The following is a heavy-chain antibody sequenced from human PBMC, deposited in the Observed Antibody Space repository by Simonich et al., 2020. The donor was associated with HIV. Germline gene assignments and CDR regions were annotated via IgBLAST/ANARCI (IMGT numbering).Heavy chain of an antibody. Sequence: EVQLVESGGGLVQPGRSLRLSCAASGFPFDDYAMHWVRQAPGTGRGGVPGIRWNSGSNGYADSVKGRFTISRDNAKNSLYLQMNSLRAEDTALYYCAKDKGAYYGSGSPVYWGQGTLVTVSS. V-gene: IGHV3-9*01. CDR2: IRWNSGSN. D-gene: IGHD3-10*01. CDR1: GFPFDDYA. J-gene: IGHJ4*02. CDR3: AKDKGAYYGSGSPVY.